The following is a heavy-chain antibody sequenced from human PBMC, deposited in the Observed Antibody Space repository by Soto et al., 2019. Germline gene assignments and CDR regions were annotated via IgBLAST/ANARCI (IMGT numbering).Heavy chain of an antibody. CDR1: GYTFTSYD. D-gene: IGHD4-17*01. J-gene: IGHJ4*02. CDR3: ARAYGDYPDY. V-gene: IGHV1-8*01. CDR2: MNPNSGNT. Sequence: QVQLVQSGAEVKKPGASVKVSCKASGYTFTSYDINWVRQATGQGLEWMGWMNPNSGNTGYAQKFQGSVTMPMNTSISRAYMELSSLRSEDTAVSYCARAYGDYPDYWGQGTLVTVTS.